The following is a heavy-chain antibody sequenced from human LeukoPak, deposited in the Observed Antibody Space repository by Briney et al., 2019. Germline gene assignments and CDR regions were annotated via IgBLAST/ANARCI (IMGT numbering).Heavy chain of an antibody. V-gene: IGHV1-2*02. Sequence: ASVKVSCKASGYTFIGYYMHWVQQAPGQGLEWMGWINPNSGGTNFAQKFQGRVTMTRDTSISTAYIELSSLTSDDTALYYCARGCSSGGCYFLHWGQGSLLTVSS. D-gene: IGHD2-15*01. CDR3: ARGCSSGGCYFLH. CDR1: GYTFIGYY. CDR2: INPNSGGT. J-gene: IGHJ1*01.